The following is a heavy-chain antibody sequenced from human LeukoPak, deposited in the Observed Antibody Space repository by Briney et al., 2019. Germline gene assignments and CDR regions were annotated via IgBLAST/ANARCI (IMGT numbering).Heavy chain of an antibody. CDR2: INPNSGGT. V-gene: IGHV1-2*02. Sequence: ASVKVSCKASGYTFTVYYMHWVREAPGQGLEWMGWINPNSGGTNYAQKFQGRVTMTRDTSISTAYMELSRLRSDDTAVYYCARAERGWVPAALWGQGTLVTVSS. D-gene: IGHD2-2*01. CDR3: ARAERGWVPAAL. CDR1: GYTFTVYY. J-gene: IGHJ4*02.